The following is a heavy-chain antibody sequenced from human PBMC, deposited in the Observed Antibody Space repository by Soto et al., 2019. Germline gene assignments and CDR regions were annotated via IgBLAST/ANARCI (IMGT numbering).Heavy chain of an antibody. CDR1: GFTFSNYA. D-gene: IGHD6-13*01. Sequence: EVQLLESGGGLVQPGGSLRLSCAASGFTFSNYAVTWVRQAPGKGLEWVSTISGSGGSTYYADSVKGRFTISRDNSKNTQYLKMNSLRAEDTAVYYCAKEQGSSWYEIDYWGQGTLVTVSS. V-gene: IGHV3-23*01. CDR3: AKEQGSSWYEIDY. CDR2: ISGSGGST. J-gene: IGHJ4*02.